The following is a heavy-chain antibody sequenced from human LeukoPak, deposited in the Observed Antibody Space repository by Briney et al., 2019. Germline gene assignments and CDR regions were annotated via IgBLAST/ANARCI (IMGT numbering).Heavy chain of an antibody. D-gene: IGHD4-17*01. CDR3: ARYGDYGINFDY. CDR1: GGSISSSGYY. V-gene: IGHV4-39*01. Sequence: SETLSLTCTVSGGSISSSGYYWGWIRQPPGKGLEWIGSIYYSGSTYYNPSLKSRVTISVDTSKNQFSLKLSSVTAADTAVYYCARYGDYGINFDYWGQGTLVTVSS. CDR2: IYYSGST. J-gene: IGHJ4*02.